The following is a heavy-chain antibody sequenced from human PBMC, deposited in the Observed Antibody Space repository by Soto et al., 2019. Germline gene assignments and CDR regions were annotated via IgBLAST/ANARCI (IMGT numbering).Heavy chain of an antibody. J-gene: IGHJ6*02. CDR3: AGGQIAAAGPTYGMDV. D-gene: IGHD6-13*01. CDR2: TYYRSKWYN. Sequence: SQTLSLTCAISGDSVSSNSAAWNWIRQSPSRGLEWLGRTYYRSKWYNDYAVSVKSRITINPDTSKNQFSLQLNSVTPEDTAVYYCAGGQIAAAGPTYGMDVWGQGTTVTVSS. CDR1: GDSVSSNSAA. V-gene: IGHV6-1*01.